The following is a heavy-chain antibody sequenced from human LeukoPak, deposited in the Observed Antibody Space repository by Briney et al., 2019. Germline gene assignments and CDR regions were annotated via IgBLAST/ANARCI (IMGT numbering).Heavy chain of an antibody. CDR3: ARAGAFVAHYRFLWSY. V-gene: IGHV3-21*05. CDR1: GFTFSSYS. Sequence: GGSLRLSCAASGFTFSSYSMNWVRQAPGKGLEWVSYISSSSSYIYYADSVKGRFTISRDNAKNSLYLQMNSLRAEDTAVYYCARAGAFVAHYRFLWSYWGQGTLVTVSS. J-gene: IGHJ4*02. D-gene: IGHD3-3*01. CDR2: ISSSSSYI.